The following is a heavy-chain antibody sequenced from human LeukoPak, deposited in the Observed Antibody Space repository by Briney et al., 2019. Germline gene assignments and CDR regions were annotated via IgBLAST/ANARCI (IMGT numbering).Heavy chain of an antibody. V-gene: IGHV3-48*04. CDR2: ISSSNSPI. J-gene: IGHJ4*02. Sequence: GGSLRLSCVASGFTFSSYSMNWVRQAPGKGLEWVSYISSSNSPIYYADSLRGRFTISRDNAKNSLYLQMNSLRAEDTAVYYCARGDRLGAALLASFDYWGQGTLVTVSS. D-gene: IGHD3-16*01. CDR3: ARGDRLGAALLASFDY. CDR1: GFTFSSYS.